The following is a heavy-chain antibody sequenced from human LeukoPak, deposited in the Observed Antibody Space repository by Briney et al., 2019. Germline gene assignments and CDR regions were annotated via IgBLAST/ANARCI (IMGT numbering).Heavy chain of an antibody. J-gene: IGHJ4*02. Sequence: GGSLRLSCAASGFTFSSYAMSWVRQAPGKGLEWVSAISGSGGSTYYADSVKGRFTISRDNSKNTLYLQMNSLRADATAVYYCAKVILLYYFDFWGQGTLVTVSS. V-gene: IGHV3-23*01. CDR2: ISGSGGST. CDR1: GFTFSSYA. D-gene: IGHD2-15*01. CDR3: AKVILLYYFDF.